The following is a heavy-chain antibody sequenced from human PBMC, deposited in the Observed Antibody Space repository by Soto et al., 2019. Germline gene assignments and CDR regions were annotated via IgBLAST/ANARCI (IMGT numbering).Heavy chain of an antibody. V-gene: IGHV4-39*01. CDR1: GGSISSSSYY. J-gene: IGHJ6*03. CDR2: IYYSGST. Sequence: SEILSLTCTVSGGSISSSSYYWGWIRQPPGKGLEWIGSIYYSGSTYYNPSLKSRVTISVDTSKNQFSLKLSSVTAADTAVYYCEKHLKLANRNRRDYYYYYIDVLGKGTTVTVS. D-gene: IGHD1-1*01. CDR3: EKHLKLANRNRRDYYYYYIDV.